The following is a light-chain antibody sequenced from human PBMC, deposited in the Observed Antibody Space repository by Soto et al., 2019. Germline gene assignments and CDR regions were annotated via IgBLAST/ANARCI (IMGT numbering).Light chain of an antibody. CDR3: QQYKNLWT. CDR1: QSVSSN. V-gene: IGKV3-15*01. J-gene: IGKJ1*01. CDR2: GAS. Sequence: EMVMTQSPATLSASPGERASLSCRASQSVSSNLAWYQQKPGQAPRLLIYGASTRATGIPARFSGTGSGTEFTLTISSLQSEDFAVYYCQQYKNLWTFGQGTKVEIK.